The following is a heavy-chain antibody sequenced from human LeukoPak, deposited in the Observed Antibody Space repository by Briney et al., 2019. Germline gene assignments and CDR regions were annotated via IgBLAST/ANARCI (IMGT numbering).Heavy chain of an antibody. V-gene: IGHV1-46*01. CDR2: INPSGGST. CDR3: AGTDYGGKPPYYYYYGMDV. D-gene: IGHD4-23*01. CDR1: GYNFPIYW. Sequence: GESLKISCQGSGYNFPIYWIGWVRQMPGQGLEWMGIINPSGGSTSYAQKFQGRVTMTRDTSTSTVYMELSSLRSEDTAVYYCAGTDYGGKPPYYYYYGMDVWGQGTTVTVSS. J-gene: IGHJ6*02.